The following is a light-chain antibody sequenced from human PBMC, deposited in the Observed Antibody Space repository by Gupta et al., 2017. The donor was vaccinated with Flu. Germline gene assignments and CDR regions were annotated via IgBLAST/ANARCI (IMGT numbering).Light chain of an antibody. CDR2: DAF. CDR1: QSISRF. V-gene: IGKV3-11*01. J-gene: IGKJ3*01. CDR3: QQRNKWPQVT. Sequence: EIVLTQSPASLSLSPGDRATLSCRASQSISRFLAWYQHKPGQAPRLLIYDAFTRATGIPARFSGSGSGTDFTLTISSLEPVDFAVYYCQQRNKWPQVTFGPGTKVHFK.